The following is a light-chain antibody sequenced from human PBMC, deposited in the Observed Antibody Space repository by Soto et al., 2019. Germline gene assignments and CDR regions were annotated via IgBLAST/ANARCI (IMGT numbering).Light chain of an antibody. CDR3: AAWDDSLTGMV. CDR2: TTN. J-gene: IGLJ2*01. CDR1: GSNIGSNA. Sequence: QSVLTQPPSSSGTPGQRVTISCSGSGSNIGSNAVHWYQQLPGTDPKLLMYTTNQRPSGVPDRFSGSKSGTSASLAISGLQSEDEADYYCAAWDDSLTGMVFGGGTKLTVL. V-gene: IGLV1-44*01.